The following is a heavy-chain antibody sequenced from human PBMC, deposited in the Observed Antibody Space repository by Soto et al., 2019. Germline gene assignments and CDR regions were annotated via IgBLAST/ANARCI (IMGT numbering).Heavy chain of an antibody. CDR1: GFAFSNSS. Sequence: ASVKVSFKTSGFAFSNSSVQWVRQARGQSLEWMGWIVVGSGSTNYEQRFQKRVTITRDMSTSTVHMELSCLRSEETAVYYCEAELYSGGSCCWVDIWRQGATVTVSS. CDR3: EAELYSGGSCCWVDI. D-gene: IGHD2-15*01. V-gene: IGHV1-58*01. J-gene: IGHJ3*02. CDR2: IVVGSGST.